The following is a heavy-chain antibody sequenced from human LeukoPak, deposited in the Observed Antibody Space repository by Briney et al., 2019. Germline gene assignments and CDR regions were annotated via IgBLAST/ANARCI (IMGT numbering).Heavy chain of an antibody. CDR1: GFTFSSYS. CDR3: ARLSSGDAHTAMDTGYYYGMDV. V-gene: IGHV3-21*05. Sequence: GGSLRLSCAASGFTFSSYSMNWVRQAPGKGLEWVSYISSSSSYTNYADSVKGRFTISRDNAKNSLYLQMNSLRAEDTAVYYCARLSSGDAHTAMDTGYYYGMDVWGQGTTVTVSS. CDR2: ISSSSSYT. J-gene: IGHJ6*02. D-gene: IGHD5-18*01.